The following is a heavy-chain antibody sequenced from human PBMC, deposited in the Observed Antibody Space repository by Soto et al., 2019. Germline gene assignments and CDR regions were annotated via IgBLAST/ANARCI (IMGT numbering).Heavy chain of an antibody. Sequence: PGGSLRLSCEVSGFTFSSFGMGWVRQAPGKGLEWLSSVSADGVSSFSADSVRGRFRVSRDNSKNTLFLQMRLLRVEDTAVYYCAKTRQAPVGTHFFDLWGQGTQVTVSS. CDR2: VSADGVSS. J-gene: IGHJ4*02. V-gene: IGHV3-23*01. CDR1: GFTFSSFG. CDR3: AKTRQAPVGTHFFDL.